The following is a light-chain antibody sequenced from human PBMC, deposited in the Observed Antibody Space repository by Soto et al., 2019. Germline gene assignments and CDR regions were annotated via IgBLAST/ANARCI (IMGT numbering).Light chain of an antibody. V-gene: IGKV3-15*01. J-gene: IGKJ1*01. CDR1: QSVNRN. Sequence: EIVMTQSPATLSVSPGERDSLSCRASQSVNRNFAWYQQKPGQAPRLLIFGPSTRATGVPGRFSGSGSGTEFSLTSSSLQSEAVAFYYGQQYNNWPQTFGQGTKVEIK. CDR2: GPS. CDR3: QQYNNWPQT.